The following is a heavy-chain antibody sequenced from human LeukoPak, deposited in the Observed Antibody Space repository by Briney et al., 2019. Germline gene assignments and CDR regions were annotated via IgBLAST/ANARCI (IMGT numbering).Heavy chain of an antibody. D-gene: IGHD1-26*01. CDR3: ATVGSTGY. J-gene: IGHJ4*02. Sequence: GGSLRLSCAASGFTFSSYGIDWVRQAPGKGLEWVAIISFDGSSKYYADSVKGRFTISRDNSKNTLYLQMSSLRAEDTAVYYCATVGSTGYWGQGTLVTVSS. V-gene: IGHV3-30*03. CDR2: ISFDGSSK. CDR1: GFTFSSYG.